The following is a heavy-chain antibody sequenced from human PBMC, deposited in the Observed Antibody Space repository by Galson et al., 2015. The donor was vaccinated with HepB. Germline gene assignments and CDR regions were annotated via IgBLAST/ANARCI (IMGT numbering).Heavy chain of an antibody. CDR3: ATWRTGGSTEY. J-gene: IGHJ4*02. V-gene: IGHV3-33*03. D-gene: IGHD3-16*01. Sequence: SLRLSCAASGFTFRSYDMHWVRQAPGKGLEWVALIWYDGSNQSYGDSVKGRFTISRDNSKKMLYLQMDSLRAEDTAVYYCATWRTGGSTEYWGQGTLVTVSS. CDR1: GFTFRSYD. CDR2: IWYDGSNQ.